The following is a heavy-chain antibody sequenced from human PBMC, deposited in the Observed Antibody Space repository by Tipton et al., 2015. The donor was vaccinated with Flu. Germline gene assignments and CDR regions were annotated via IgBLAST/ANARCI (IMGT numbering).Heavy chain of an antibody. D-gene: IGHD1-26*01. CDR3: AREWELLPYDVFNV. CDR1: GDSISRGSYY. Sequence: TLSLTCTVSGDSISRGSYYYNWIRQPAGEGLEWIGRVYTNTNTNYKASLKSRVTISIDRSKNQFSLRLSSVTAADTAVYFCAREWELLPYDVFNVWGQGTVVTVSS. J-gene: IGHJ3*01. CDR2: VYTNTNT. V-gene: IGHV4-61*02.